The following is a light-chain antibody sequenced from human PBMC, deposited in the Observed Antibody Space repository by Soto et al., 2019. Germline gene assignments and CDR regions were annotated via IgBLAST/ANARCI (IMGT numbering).Light chain of an antibody. V-gene: IGKV1-39*01. J-gene: IGKJ2*01. CDR2: DAT. Sequence: DIQMTQSPSSLSASVGDRVTITCRASQTINTNLNWYQHKQGKAPKLLIYDATKLQSGVPSRFRGSASGTDFTLTISSVQPEDIASYYCQRSFSVPYAFGQGTKLEIK. CDR3: QRSFSVPYA. CDR1: QTINTN.